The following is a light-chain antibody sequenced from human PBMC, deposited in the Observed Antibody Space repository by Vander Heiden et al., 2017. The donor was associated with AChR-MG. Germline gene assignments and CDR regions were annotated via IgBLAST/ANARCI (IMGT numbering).Light chain of an antibody. CDR1: SLRSYY. Sequence: SSELTQDPAVSVALGQTVMITCQGDSLRSYYASWYQQKPGQAPVLVIYGKSNRPSGIPDRFSGSSSGNTASLTITGAQAEDEADYYCNSRDSSGNHLVFGGGTKLTVL. CDR2: GKS. J-gene: IGLJ3*02. CDR3: NSRDSSGNHLV. V-gene: IGLV3-19*01.